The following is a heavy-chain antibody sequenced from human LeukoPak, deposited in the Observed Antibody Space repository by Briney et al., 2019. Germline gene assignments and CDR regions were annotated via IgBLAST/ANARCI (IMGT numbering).Heavy chain of an antibody. CDR2: IIPIFGTA. CDR1: GGTFSSYA. CDR3: ARAKGLVPDY. V-gene: IGHV1-69*05. Sequence: ASVKVSCKASGGTFSSYAISWVRQAPGQGLEWMGGIIPIFGTANYAQKFQGRVTITRDTSASTAYMELSSLRSEDTAVYYCARAKGLVPDYWGQGTLVTVSS. J-gene: IGHJ4*02. D-gene: IGHD6-19*01.